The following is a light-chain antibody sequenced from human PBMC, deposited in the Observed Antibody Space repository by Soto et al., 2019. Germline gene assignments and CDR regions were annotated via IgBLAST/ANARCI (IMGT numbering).Light chain of an antibody. Sequence: IQVTQAPSSLSASVGARVTITCRASQDIRDDLGWYQQKPGKAPKLLIYKASSLESGVPSRFSGSGSGTEFTLTISSLQPDDFATYYCQQYNSYPRTFGQGTKVDI. V-gene: IGKV1-17*01. CDR2: KAS. J-gene: IGKJ1*01. CDR1: QDIRDD. CDR3: QQYNSYPRT.